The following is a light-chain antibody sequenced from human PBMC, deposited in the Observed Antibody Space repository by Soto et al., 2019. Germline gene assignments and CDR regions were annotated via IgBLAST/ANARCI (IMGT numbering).Light chain of an antibody. CDR1: QDIRKD. Sequence: AIQMTQSPSSLSASVGDRVTITCRASQDIRKDLGWYQQKPGKAPKILIYGSSTLQSGVPSRFSGSGSGTDFTLTISSLLPEDFAAYYCLQDYNYPFTFGQGTKVDIK. J-gene: IGKJ2*01. V-gene: IGKV1-6*01. CDR3: LQDYNYPFT. CDR2: GSS.